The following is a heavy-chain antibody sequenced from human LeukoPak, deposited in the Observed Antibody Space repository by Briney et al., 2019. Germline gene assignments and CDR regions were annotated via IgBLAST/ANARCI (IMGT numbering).Heavy chain of an antibody. V-gene: IGHV1-18*01. CDR1: GYSFMSYH. D-gene: IGHD2-8*01. CDR3: ARLGYYTKGGCYRKHNRLDP. CDR2: ISGYNGYT. Sequence: ASVKVSCKAFGYSFMSYHVTWVRQAPGQGLEWMGWISGYNGYTNYAQNFQDRVTMTTDTSTNTAYMELRSLRSDDTAVYYCARLGYYTKGGCYRKHNRLDPWGQGTLVTVSP. J-gene: IGHJ5*02.